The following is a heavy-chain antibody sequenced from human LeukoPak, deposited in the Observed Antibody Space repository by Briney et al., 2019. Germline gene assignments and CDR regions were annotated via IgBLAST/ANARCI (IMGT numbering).Heavy chain of an antibody. CDR1: GYNFTGYY. D-gene: IGHD2-15*01. J-gene: IGHJ3*02. CDR2: INPNSGGT. CDR3: ARDRGVAATVDAFDI. V-gene: IGHV1-2*02. Sequence: ASVKVSCKASGYNFTGYYMHWVRQASGQGLEWMGWINPNSGGTNYAQKFQGRVTMTRDTSISTAYMELSRLRSDDTAVYYCARDRGVAATVDAFDIWGQGTMVTVSS.